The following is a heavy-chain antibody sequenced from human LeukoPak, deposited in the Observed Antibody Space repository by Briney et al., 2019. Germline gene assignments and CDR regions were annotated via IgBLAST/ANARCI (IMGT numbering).Heavy chain of an antibody. CDR3: ASLSKWLRLGNYAFDL. Sequence: GQSLKIYCHGSGYGFPNYSIGWVRQIPGQGLERMGILYSGGSDNRYSPSFQGQVTISANKSIRTAFLQWSSLNASDAAMYYCASLSKWLRLGNYAFDLWGQGTMVTVSS. CDR2: LYSGGSDN. D-gene: IGHD5-12*01. J-gene: IGHJ3*01. V-gene: IGHV5-51*01. CDR1: GYGFPNYS.